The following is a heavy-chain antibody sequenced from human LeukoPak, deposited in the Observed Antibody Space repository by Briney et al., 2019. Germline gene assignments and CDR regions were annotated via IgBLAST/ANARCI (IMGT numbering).Heavy chain of an antibody. CDR1: GGSFTGYY. Sequence: SETLSLTCAVYGGSFTGYYWSWVRQPPGKGLEWIGEINHSGSTNYNASLKSRVTISVDTSKNQFSMKLSSVTAADTAVYYGARDLQDNELEGAARGGWFDPWGQGTLVTVSS. V-gene: IGHV4-34*01. CDR2: INHSGST. CDR3: ARDLQDNELEGAARGGWFDP. J-gene: IGHJ5*02. D-gene: IGHD1-26*01.